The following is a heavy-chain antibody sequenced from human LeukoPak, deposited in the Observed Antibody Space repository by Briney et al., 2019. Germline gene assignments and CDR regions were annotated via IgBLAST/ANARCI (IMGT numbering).Heavy chain of an antibody. J-gene: IGHJ4*02. V-gene: IGHV4-4*07. Sequence: SETLSLTCTVSGGSTSGYYWSWIRQPAGKGLEWIGRVYTSGSTNYSPSLKSRVTMSVDTSKNQFSLNLRFVTAADTAVYYCARDRCSSTSCPFDYWGQGTLVTVSS. CDR2: VYTSGST. D-gene: IGHD2-2*01. CDR3: ARDRCSSTSCPFDY. CDR1: GGSTSGYY.